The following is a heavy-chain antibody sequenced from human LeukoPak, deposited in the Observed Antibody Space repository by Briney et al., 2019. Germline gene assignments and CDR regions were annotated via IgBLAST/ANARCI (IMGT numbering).Heavy chain of an antibody. CDR2: IDTRGST. CDR3: TRENYDNRLPVMTFVIWGPKTQVTASLQRVYAPNP. V-gene: IGHV4-61*02. J-gene: IGHJ5*02. Sequence: SETLSLTSTVPGGSISSGSYYWSSIRQPAGKGLEWIGLIDTRGSTNYNPALKTRVTIPVDTSKNQFSRKLSSVAAADKASVNSTRENYDNRLPVMTFVIWGPKTQVTASLQRVYAPNP. CDR1: GGSISSGSYY. D-gene: IGHD3-9*01.